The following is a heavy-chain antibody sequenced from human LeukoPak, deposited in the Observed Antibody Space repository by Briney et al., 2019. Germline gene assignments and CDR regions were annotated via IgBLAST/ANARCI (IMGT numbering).Heavy chain of an antibody. CDR3: ARLASSSWPLYYYYGMDL. Sequence: SVKVACKASGGTFISYAISWVGQAPGQGREWMGGIIPIFGTANYAQKYEGRVTITPDKSTSTAYMELSSLRSEDTAVYYCARLASSSWPLYYYYGMDLWAQGTTVTVSS. CDR2: IIPIFGTA. CDR1: GGTFISYA. V-gene: IGHV1-69*06. J-gene: IGHJ6*02. D-gene: IGHD6-13*01.